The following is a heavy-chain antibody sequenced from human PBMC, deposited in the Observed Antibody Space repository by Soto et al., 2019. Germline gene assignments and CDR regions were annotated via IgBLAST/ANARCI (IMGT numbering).Heavy chain of an antibody. CDR2: ISGYNGNT. J-gene: IGHJ3*02. CDR3: ARDKVWGGFDI. CDR1: GYSFSNYN. D-gene: IGHD3-16*01. V-gene: IGHV1-18*01. Sequence: GASVKVSWKSSGYSFSNYNFCWVRQAPGQGLEWLGWISGYNGNTNYAQKLQGRVTMTTDSFTSTAYMELRSLRSDDTAVYYCARDKVWGGFDIWGQGTMVTVSS.